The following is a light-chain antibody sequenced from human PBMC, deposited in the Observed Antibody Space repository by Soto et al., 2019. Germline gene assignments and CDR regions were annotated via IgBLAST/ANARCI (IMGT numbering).Light chain of an antibody. Sequence: DIQMTQSPSSLSASVGDRVTITCQASQDISNYLNWYQQKPGKAPKLLIYDASNLETGGPSRFSGSGSGTDFTFTISSVQPEDIATYYCQQYDNLFTFGPGTKVDIK. CDR1: QDISNY. CDR2: DAS. J-gene: IGKJ3*01. CDR3: QQYDNLFT. V-gene: IGKV1-33*01.